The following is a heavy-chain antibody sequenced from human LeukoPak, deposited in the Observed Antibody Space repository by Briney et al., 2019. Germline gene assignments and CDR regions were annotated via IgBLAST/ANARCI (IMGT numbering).Heavy chain of an antibody. CDR2: ISSSSSYV. CDR1: GFTFSGYS. D-gene: IGHD3-22*01. Sequence: GGSLRLSCAASGFTFSGYSMNWVRQAPGKGLEWVSSISSSSSYVYYADSVKGRFTISRDNAKNSLYLQMNSLRAEDTAVYYCARGGSSGYYRSDYWGQGTLVTVSS. J-gene: IGHJ4*02. V-gene: IGHV3-21*01. CDR3: ARGGSSGYYRSDY.